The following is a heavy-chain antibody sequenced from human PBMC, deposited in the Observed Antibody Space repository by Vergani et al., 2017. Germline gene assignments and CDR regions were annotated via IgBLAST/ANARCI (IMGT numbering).Heavy chain of an antibody. CDR1: GYSFTSYL. Sequence: EVQLVQSGAEVKKPGESLRISCKGSGYSFTSYLISWVRQMPWKGLEWMGRIDPSASYTNYSPSFQGHVTISADKSISTAYLQWSSLKASDTAMYYCARNVDSGYDVVDYWGQGTLVTVSS. CDR3: ARNVDSGYDVVDY. V-gene: IGHV5-10-1*01. J-gene: IGHJ4*02. CDR2: IDPSASYT. D-gene: IGHD5-12*01.